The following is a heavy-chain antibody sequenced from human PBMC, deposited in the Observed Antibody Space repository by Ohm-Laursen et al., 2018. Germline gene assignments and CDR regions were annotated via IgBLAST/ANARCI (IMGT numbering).Heavy chain of an antibody. Sequence: ASVKVSCKASGYTFTNYYMHWLRQAPGQGLEWMGIINTGGGSTSHAQKFQGRLTMTRDTSTSTVYMELSSLRSEDTAVYYCARGRGGYCSGGTCYRNDYFDYWGQGTLVTVSS. D-gene: IGHD2-15*01. CDR1: GYTFTNYY. V-gene: IGHV1-46*01. J-gene: IGHJ4*02. CDR2: INTGGGST. CDR3: ARGRGGYCSGGTCYRNDYFDY.